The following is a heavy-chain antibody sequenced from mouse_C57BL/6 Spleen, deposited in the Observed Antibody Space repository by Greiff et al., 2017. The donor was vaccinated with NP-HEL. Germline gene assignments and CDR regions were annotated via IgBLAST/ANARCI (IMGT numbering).Heavy chain of an antibody. CDR1: GYTFTSYW. CDR2: IYPGSGST. D-gene: IGHD2-4*01. V-gene: IGHV1-55*01. J-gene: IGHJ3*01. Sequence: QVQLKQPGAELVKPGASVKMSCKASGYTFTSYWITWVKQRPGQGLEWIGDIYPGSGSTNYNEKFKSKATLTVDTSSSTAYMQLSSLTSEDSAVYYCANDYDEGAWFAYWGQGTLVTVSA. CDR3: ANDYDEGAWFAY.